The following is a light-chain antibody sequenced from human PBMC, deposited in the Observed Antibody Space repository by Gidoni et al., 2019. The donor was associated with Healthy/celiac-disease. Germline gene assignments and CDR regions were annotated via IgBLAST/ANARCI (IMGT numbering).Light chain of an antibody. Sequence: QSVLTQPPSASGTLGQRVTISCSGSSSNIGSNTVNWYQQLPGPAPKLLIYSNNQRPSGVPDRFSGSKSGTSASLAISGLQSEDEADYYCAAWDDSLNGPNWVFGGGTKLTVL. J-gene: IGLJ3*02. V-gene: IGLV1-44*01. CDR1: SSNIGSNT. CDR2: SNN. CDR3: AAWDDSLNGPNWV.